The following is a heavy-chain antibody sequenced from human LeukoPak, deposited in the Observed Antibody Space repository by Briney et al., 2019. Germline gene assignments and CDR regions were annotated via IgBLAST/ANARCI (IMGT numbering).Heavy chain of an antibody. CDR3: ARDLSSYGTGGY. J-gene: IGHJ4*02. V-gene: IGHV4-39*02. D-gene: IGHD5-18*01. CDR2: IYYSGST. Sequence: SETLSLTCTVSGGSISSSSYYWGWIRQPPGKGLEWIGSIYYSGSTYYNPSLKSRVTISVDTSKNQFSLKLSSVTAADTAVYYCARDLSSYGTGGYWGQGTLVTVSS. CDR1: GGSISSSSYY.